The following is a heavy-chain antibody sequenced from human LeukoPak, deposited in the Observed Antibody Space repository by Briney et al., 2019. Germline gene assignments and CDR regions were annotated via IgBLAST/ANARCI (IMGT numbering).Heavy chain of an antibody. D-gene: IGHD3-10*01. J-gene: IGHJ4*02. Sequence: GGSLRLSCAASGFTFSSYGMSWVRQAPGKGLEWVSAISGSGGSTYYADSVKGRFTISRDNSKNTLYLQMNSLRAEDTAVYYCAKEARLLWFGELLELDYWGQGTLVTVSS. V-gene: IGHV3-23*01. CDR1: GFTFSSYG. CDR3: AKEARLLWFGELLELDY. CDR2: ISGSGGST.